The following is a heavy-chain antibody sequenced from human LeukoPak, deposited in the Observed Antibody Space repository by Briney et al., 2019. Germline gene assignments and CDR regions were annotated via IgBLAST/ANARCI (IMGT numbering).Heavy chain of an antibody. J-gene: IGHJ6*04. D-gene: IGHD3-3*01. V-gene: IGHV3-30*02. Sequence: GGSLRLSCAASEFTFSSYDMHWVRQAPGKGLEWVAFIRYDATNKYSADSVKGRFTISRDNSKNTLYLQINSLRSEDTAVYFCAGIPVFGVVLHQEPVWGKGTTVTVSS. CDR3: AGIPVFGVVLHQEPV. CDR2: IRYDATNK. CDR1: EFTFSSYD.